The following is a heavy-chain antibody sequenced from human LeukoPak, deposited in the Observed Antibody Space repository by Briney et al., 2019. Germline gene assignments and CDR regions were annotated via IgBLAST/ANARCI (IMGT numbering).Heavy chain of an antibody. Sequence: HPGGSLRLSCAASGFTFSGSWMHWVRQAPGKGLVWVSRMSVDGRTTYYADSVMGRFTISRDNAKNTLYLQTDSLRAEDTAVYYCTRESQGQAWYLDLWGRGTLVTVSS. V-gene: IGHV3-74*01. CDR3: TRESQGQAWYLDL. CDR2: MSVDGRTT. CDR1: GFTFSGSW. J-gene: IGHJ2*01.